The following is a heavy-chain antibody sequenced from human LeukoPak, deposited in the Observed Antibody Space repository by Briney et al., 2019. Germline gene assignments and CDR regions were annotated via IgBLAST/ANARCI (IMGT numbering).Heavy chain of an antibody. J-gene: IGHJ4*02. D-gene: IGHD2-15*01. CDR2: ISYDGSNK. V-gene: IGHV3-30*03. CDR3: ATVRGSDGNFYIDY. CDR1: GFTFSTYW. Sequence: PGGSLRLSCAASGFTFSTYWMHWVRQAPGKGLEWVAVISYDGSNKYYADSVKGRFTISRDNSKNTLYLQMNSLRAEDTAVYYCATVRGSDGNFYIDYWGQGTLVTVSS.